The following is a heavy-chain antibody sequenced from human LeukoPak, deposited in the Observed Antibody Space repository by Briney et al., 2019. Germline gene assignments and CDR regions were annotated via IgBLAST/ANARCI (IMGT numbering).Heavy chain of an antibody. Sequence: GGSLRLSCAASGFTFSSYAMSWVRQAPGKGLEWVSAISGSGGSTYYADSVKGRFTISRDNSKNTLYLQMNSLRAEDTAVYYCAKAVGYATYYYYGMDVWGQGTTVTVSS. CDR1: GFTFSSYA. D-gene: IGHD5-12*01. J-gene: IGHJ6*02. V-gene: IGHV3-23*01. CDR3: AKAVGYATYYYYGMDV. CDR2: ISGSGGST.